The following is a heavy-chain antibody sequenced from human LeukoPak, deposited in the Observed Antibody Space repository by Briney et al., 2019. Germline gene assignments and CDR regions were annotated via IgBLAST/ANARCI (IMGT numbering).Heavy chain of an antibody. CDR3: ARDLSYCTITSCSYYYYGMDV. CDR2: IWFDGSNQ. J-gene: IGHJ6*02. D-gene: IGHD2-2*01. CDR1: GFTFSTYG. Sequence: GGSLRLSCAASGFTFSTYGMHWVRQAPGKGLEWVAVIWFDGSNQYYVDSVRGRFSISRDNSKNTLYLQMNSLRAEDTAVYYCARDLSYCTITSCSYYYYGMDVWGRGTTVTVSS. V-gene: IGHV3-33*01.